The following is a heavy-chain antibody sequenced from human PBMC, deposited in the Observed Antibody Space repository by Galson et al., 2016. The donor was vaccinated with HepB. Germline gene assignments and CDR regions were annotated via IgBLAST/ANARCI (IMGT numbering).Heavy chain of an antibody. V-gene: IGHV4-39*01. J-gene: IGHJ4*02. CDR2: IYYSGST. Sequence: SETLSLTCSVSGGSISSSDYYWGWIRQPPGKGLEWIGTIYYSGSTYYSPSLKSRVTISIETSKNQFSLRLRSVTAADTAVYYCARHGKYSFDGSGYLFDYWGQGALVTVSS. CDR3: ARHGKYSFDGSGYLFDY. D-gene: IGHD3-22*01. CDR1: GGSISSSDYY.